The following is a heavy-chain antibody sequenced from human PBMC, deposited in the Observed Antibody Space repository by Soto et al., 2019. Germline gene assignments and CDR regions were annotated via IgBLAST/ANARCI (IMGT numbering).Heavy chain of an antibody. J-gene: IGHJ6*01. D-gene: IGHD3-3*01. CDR1: RGTVSSYS. Sequence: ASGEVCCEASRGTVSSYSISWVRQAPGQGLEWMGGIIPIFGTATYAQKFQGRVTITADESTSTVYMELSSLRSEDTAVYYCARDAISAEGYGMDVWGQGTTVTVSS. CDR3: ARDAISAEGYGMDV. CDR2: IIPIFGTA. V-gene: IGHV1-69*13.